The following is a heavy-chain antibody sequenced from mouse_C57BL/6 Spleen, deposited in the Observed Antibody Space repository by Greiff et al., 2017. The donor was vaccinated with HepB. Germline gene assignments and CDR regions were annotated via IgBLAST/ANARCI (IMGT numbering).Heavy chain of an antibody. CDR3: ARSFDYQVDY. CDR1: GFTFSDYG. Sequence: EVQLVETGGGLVKPGGSLKLSCAASGFTFSDYGMHWVRQAPEKGLEWVAYISSGSSTIYYADTVKGRFTISRDNAKNTLFLQMTSLRSEDTAMYYCARSFDYQVDYWGQGTSVTVSS. D-gene: IGHD2-4*01. J-gene: IGHJ4*01. CDR2: ISSGSSTI. V-gene: IGHV5-17*01.